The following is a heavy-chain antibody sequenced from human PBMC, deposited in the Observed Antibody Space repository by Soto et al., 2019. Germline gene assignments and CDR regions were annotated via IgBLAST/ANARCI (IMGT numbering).Heavy chain of an antibody. D-gene: IGHD2-21*01. Sequence: GGSLRLSCAASGFTFSSFAMNWVRQVPGKGLEWVSAISGGGNMKYYADSVKGRFSISRDNSRNTPYLQMNSLRAEDTATYYCAKDSNVDADPDEFDSCGQGTLVTVSS. CDR1: GFTFSSFA. V-gene: IGHV3-23*01. J-gene: IGHJ4*02. CDR2: ISGGGNMK. CDR3: AKDSNVDADPDEFDS.